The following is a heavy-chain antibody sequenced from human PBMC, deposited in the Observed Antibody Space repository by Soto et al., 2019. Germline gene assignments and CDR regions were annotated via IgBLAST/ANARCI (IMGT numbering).Heavy chain of an antibody. CDR2: IDWDDNK. Sequence: GSGPTLVNPTQTLTLTCTFSGFSLSTSGMCVSWIRQPPGKALEWLALIDWDDNKYPSTSLKSRLTISKDTSKNQVVLTMTNMDPVDTATYYCARLRDIAAPMDVWGQGTTVTVSS. CDR1: GFSLSTSGMC. J-gene: IGHJ6*02. D-gene: IGHD2-15*01. V-gene: IGHV2-70*01. CDR3: ARLRDIAAPMDV.